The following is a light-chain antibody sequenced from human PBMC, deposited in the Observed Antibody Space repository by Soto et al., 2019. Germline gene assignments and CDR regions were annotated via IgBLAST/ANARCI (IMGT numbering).Light chain of an antibody. CDR1: QNINSNY. CDR2: GAS. CDR3: QQYGTSRT. V-gene: IGKV3-20*01. J-gene: IGKJ1*01. Sequence: DIVLTQSPGTLSLSPGDRATLSCGASQNINSNYLTWYQQKPGHSPSLLIYGASSRATGIPDRFTGSGSGTDFALTISRPEPEDFAVYYCQQYGTSRTFGQGTKVDIK.